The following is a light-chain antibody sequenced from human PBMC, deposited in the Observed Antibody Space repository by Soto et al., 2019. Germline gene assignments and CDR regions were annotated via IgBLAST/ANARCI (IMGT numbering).Light chain of an antibody. V-gene: IGKV3-15*01. J-gene: IGKJ4*01. Sequence: IVMTQSPATLSVSTGEKATLSCRASQTVYNNLAWYQQKPGQAPRLLVYFASTRAAGIPARFSGSVSGTEFSLTVSSLQSEDFALYYCQQYTAWHLTFGGGTKVETK. CDR3: QQYTAWHLT. CDR2: FAS. CDR1: QTVYNN.